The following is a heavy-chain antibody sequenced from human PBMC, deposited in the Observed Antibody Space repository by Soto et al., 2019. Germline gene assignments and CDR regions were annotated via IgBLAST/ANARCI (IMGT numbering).Heavy chain of an antibody. CDR3: ARPKYYYDGSGLDAFDI. CDR2: IIPILGIA. D-gene: IGHD3-22*01. CDR1: GDTFSIYT. V-gene: IGHV1-69*02. J-gene: IGHJ3*02. Sequence: QVQLVQSGAEVKKPGSSVKVSCKAPGDTFSIYTISWVRQAPGQGLEWMGRIIPILGIANYAQNFQGRVTITADKSTSTAYMELSSLRSDDTAVYYCARPKYYYDGSGLDAFDIWGQGTMVTVSS.